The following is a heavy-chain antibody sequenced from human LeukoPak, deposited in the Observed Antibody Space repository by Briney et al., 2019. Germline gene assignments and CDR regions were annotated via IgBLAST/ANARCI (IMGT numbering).Heavy chain of an antibody. D-gene: IGHD5-18*01. Sequence: GGSPRLSCAASGFTFSSYSMNWVRQAPGKGLEWVSSISSSSSYIYYADSVKGRFTISRDNAKNSLYLQMNSLRAEDTAVYYCARERSAMVTGFDYWGQGTLVTVSS. CDR1: GFTFSSYS. J-gene: IGHJ4*02. CDR2: ISSSSSYI. CDR3: ARERSAMVTGFDY. V-gene: IGHV3-21*01.